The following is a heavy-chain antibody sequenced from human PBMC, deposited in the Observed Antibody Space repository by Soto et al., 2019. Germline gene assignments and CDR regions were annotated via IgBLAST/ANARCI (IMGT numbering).Heavy chain of an antibody. CDR3: ARRFIMITFGGVIPDEFDP. J-gene: IGHJ5*02. CDR1: GYTFTSYD. D-gene: IGHD3-16*02. V-gene: IGHV1-8*01. CDR2: MNPNSGNT. Sequence: ASVKVSCKASGYTFTSYDINWVRQATGQGLEWMGWMNPNSGNTGYAQKFQGRVTMTRNTSISTAYMELSSLRSEDTAVYYCARRFIMITFGGVIPDEFDPWGQGTLVTVSS.